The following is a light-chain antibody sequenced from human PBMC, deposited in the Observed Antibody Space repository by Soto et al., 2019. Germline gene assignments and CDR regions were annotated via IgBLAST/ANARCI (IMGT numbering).Light chain of an antibody. CDR3: AAWDDRLNGHV. CDR1: SSNIGSNT. J-gene: IGLJ3*02. Sequence: QAVVTQPPSASGTPGQRVTISCSGSSSNIGSNTVNWYQQLPGTAPKLLIYSNNQRTSGVPDRFSGSKSGTSASLAISGLQSEDEADYYCAAWDDRLNGHVFGGGTKLTVL. CDR2: SNN. V-gene: IGLV1-44*01.